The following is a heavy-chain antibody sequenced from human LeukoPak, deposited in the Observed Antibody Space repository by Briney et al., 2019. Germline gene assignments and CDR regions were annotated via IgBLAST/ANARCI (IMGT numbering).Heavy chain of an antibody. D-gene: IGHD5-24*01. V-gene: IGHV3-23*01. Sequence: GGSLRLSCAASGFTFTNYAMSWVRQAPGKGLEWVSTDSGGGATTYSADSVKGRFTISRDNSKNTLYLQMHSLRAEDTAVYYCARDLDDYNGLPPFFQHWGQGTLVTVSS. CDR3: ARDLDDYNGLPPFFQH. J-gene: IGHJ1*01. CDR2: DSGGGATT. CDR1: GFTFTNYA.